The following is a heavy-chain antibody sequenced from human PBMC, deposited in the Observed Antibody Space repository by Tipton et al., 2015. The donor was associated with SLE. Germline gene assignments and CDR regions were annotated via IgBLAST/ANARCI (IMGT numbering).Heavy chain of an antibody. V-gene: IGHV3-9*01. D-gene: IGHD3-3*01. CDR3: ARDIRFLEFLPDAFDL. Sequence: SLRLSCAASGFTFDDYAMHWVRQAPGKGLEWVSGISWNSGNIDYADSVKGRFTISRDNSKNSLYLQMNSLRAEDTAVYYCARDIRFLEFLPDAFDLWGQGTLVTVSS. J-gene: IGHJ3*01. CDR2: ISWNSGNI. CDR1: GFTFDDYA.